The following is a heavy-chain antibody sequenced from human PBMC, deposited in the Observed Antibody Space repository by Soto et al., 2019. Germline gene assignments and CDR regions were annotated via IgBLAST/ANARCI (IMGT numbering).Heavy chain of an antibody. J-gene: IGHJ4*02. Sequence: PGGSLRLSCAASGFSFSGYAMSWVRQAPGKGLEWVSLISGGSTYYADSVKGRFTISRDNSKNTLYLEMNSLRAEDTAVYYCAKGVGAPYYFDHWGQGTLVTVSS. CDR1: GFSFSGYA. CDR3: AKGVGAPYYFDH. CDR2: ISGGST. D-gene: IGHD1-26*01. V-gene: IGHV3-23*01.